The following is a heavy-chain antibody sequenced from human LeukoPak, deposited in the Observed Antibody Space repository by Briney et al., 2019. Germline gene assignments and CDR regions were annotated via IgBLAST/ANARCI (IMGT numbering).Heavy chain of an antibody. CDR1: GHSFTNYW. CDR3: ARPKTGTSDAFDI. J-gene: IGHJ3*02. Sequence: GESLKISRKGSGHSFTNYWIGWVRQMPGRGLEWLGIFYPADSDTRYSPSFQGQVSMSADKSISTAYLQWSSLKASDTAIYYCARPKTGTSDAFDIWGQGTMVTVSS. D-gene: IGHD7-27*01. V-gene: IGHV5-51*01. CDR2: FYPADSDT.